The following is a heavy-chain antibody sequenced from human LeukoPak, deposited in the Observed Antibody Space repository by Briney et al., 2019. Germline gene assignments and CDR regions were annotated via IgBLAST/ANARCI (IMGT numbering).Heavy chain of an antibody. D-gene: IGHD4-17*01. V-gene: IGHV3-23*01. CDR1: GFDFINFH. CDR3: AKTTVRYYFDY. J-gene: IGHJ4*02. CDR2: ISGSGGST. Sequence: GGSLRLSCAASGFDFINFHIHWVRQAPGKGLEWVSAISGSGGSTYYADSVKGRFTISRDNSKNTLYLQMNSLRAEDTAVYYCAKTTVRYYFDYWGQGTLVTVSS.